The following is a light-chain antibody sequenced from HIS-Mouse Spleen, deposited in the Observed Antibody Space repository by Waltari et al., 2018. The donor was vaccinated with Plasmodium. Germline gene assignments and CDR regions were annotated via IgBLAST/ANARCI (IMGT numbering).Light chain of an antibody. V-gene: IGLV2-11*01. CDR2: DVS. Sequence: QSALTQPRPVSGSPGQSVTLSCTGTSSDVGGYHYVSWYQQHPGKAPKLMIYDVSKRPSGVPVRFSGSKSGNTASLTISGLQAEDEADYYCCSYAGSYTYVFGTGTKVTVL. CDR1: SSDVGGYHY. CDR3: CSYAGSYTYV. J-gene: IGLJ1*01.